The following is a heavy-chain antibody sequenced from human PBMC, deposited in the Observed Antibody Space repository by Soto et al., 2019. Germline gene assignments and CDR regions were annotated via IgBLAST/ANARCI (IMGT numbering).Heavy chain of an antibody. J-gene: IGHJ4*02. Sequence: QVQLVQSGAEVKNPGASVKVYCKASGYTFTSYGLSWVRQAPGQGLEWMGWISAYNGNTNYEQKLQGRVTRTTDTSTSTAYMEVRSLRSDYTAVDYCARDRVSYALDYWGQGTLVTVSS. D-gene: IGHD1-26*01. CDR3: ARDRVSYALDY. CDR1: GYTFTSYG. V-gene: IGHV1-18*01. CDR2: ISAYNGNT.